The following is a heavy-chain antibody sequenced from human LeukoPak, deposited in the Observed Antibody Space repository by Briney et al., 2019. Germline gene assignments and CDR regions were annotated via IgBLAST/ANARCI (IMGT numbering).Heavy chain of an antibody. CDR1: GFTFSSYS. D-gene: IGHD6-13*01. J-gene: IGHJ4*02. V-gene: IGHV3-21*01. CDR2: ISSSSSYI. CDR3: ARVPRGIADY. Sequence: GGSLRLSCAASGFTFSSYSMNWVRQAPGKGLEWVSSISSSSSYIYYADSVKGRFTISRDNAKNPLYLQMNSLRAEDTAVYYCARVPRGIADYWGQGTLVTVSS.